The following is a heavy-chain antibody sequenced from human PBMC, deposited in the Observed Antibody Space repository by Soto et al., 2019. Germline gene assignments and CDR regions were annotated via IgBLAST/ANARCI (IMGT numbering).Heavy chain of an antibody. D-gene: IGHD5-18*01. V-gene: IGHV3-48*02. CDR1: GFTFSSYS. J-gene: IGHJ6*02. Sequence: PGGSLRLSCAASGFTFSSYSMNWVRQAPGKGLEWVSYISSSSSTIYYADSVEGRFTISRDNAKNSLYLQMNSLRDEDTAVYYCARDGIRSGYSYGYYYYGMDVWGQGTTVTVSS. CDR3: ARDGIRSGYSYGYYYYGMDV. CDR2: ISSSSSTI.